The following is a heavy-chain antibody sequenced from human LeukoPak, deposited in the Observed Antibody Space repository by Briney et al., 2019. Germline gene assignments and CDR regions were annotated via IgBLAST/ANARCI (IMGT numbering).Heavy chain of an antibody. CDR1: SASIGSGGYY. CDR3: ARVSYGMDV. V-gene: IGHV4-31*03. CDR2: NYYSGSA. J-gene: IGHJ6*02. Sequence: KTSETLSLTCTVSSASIGSGGYYWSWIRQHPGKGLEWIGYNYYSGSANYNPSLKGRVAISLDTSKNQVSLTLNSVTAADTAVYYCARVSYGMDVWGQGTTVTVSS.